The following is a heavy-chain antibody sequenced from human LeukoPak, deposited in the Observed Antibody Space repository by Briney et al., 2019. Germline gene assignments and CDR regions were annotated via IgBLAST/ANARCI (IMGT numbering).Heavy chain of an antibody. Sequence: SETLSLTCAVSGGSISSGGYSWSWIRQPPGKGLEWIGYIYHSGSTYYNPSLKSRVTISVDRSKNQFSLKLSSVTAADTAVYYCARLRWYRFDYWGQGTLVTVSS. J-gene: IGHJ4*02. CDR3: ARLRWYRFDY. CDR1: GGSISSGGYS. V-gene: IGHV4-30-2*01. CDR2: IYHSGST. D-gene: IGHD4-17*01.